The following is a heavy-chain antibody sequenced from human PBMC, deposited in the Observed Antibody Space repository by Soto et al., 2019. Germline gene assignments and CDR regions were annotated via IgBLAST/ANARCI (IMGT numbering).Heavy chain of an antibody. J-gene: IGHJ4*02. CDR3: AKGAGHPPNFDY. Sequence: GGSHRLSSTASGFTFSSYAMSWVRQAPGKGLEWVSAISGSGGSTYYADSVKGRFTISRDNSKNTLYLQMNSLRAEDTAVYYCAKGAGHPPNFDYWGQGTLVTVSS. V-gene: IGHV3-23*01. CDR2: ISGSGGST. D-gene: IGHD6-19*01. CDR1: GFTFSSYA.